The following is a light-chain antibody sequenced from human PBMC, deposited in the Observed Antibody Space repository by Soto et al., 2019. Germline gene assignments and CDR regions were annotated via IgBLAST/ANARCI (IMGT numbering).Light chain of an antibody. J-gene: IGKJ1*01. CDR1: QSVLYKSNNRSY. CDR2: WAS. CDR3: QQDWSTPWT. V-gene: IGKV4-1*01. Sequence: IVLIQSPDSLAVSLGERATINCKSSQSVLYKSNNRSYIAWYQHKPGHPPNLLIYWASSRESGVPARFNASGSGTDFTLAISSLQAEDVAVYYCQQDWSTPWTFGQGTKV.